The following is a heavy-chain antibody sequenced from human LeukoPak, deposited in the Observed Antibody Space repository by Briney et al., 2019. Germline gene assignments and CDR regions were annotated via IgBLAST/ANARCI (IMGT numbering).Heavy chain of an antibody. CDR3: ARDEKRYCSGGSCPAYFDY. Sequence: ASVKVSCKASGYTFNNYGISWVRQAPGQGLEWMAWISAYNGNTNYALKLRGRVTMTTDTSTSTAYMQLRSLRSADTAVYYCARDEKRYCSGGSCPAYFDYWGQGTLVTVSS. CDR2: ISAYNGNT. J-gene: IGHJ4*02. V-gene: IGHV1-18*01. CDR1: GYTFNNYG. D-gene: IGHD2-15*01.